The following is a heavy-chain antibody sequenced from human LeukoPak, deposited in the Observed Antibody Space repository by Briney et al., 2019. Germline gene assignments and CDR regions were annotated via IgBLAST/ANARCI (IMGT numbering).Heavy chain of an antibody. V-gene: IGHV6-1*01. D-gene: IGHD6-13*01. CDR3: ARGSYSFIAAAGATLTHSPNNFDY. CDR1: GDSVSSNSAA. J-gene: IGHJ4*02. Sequence: SQTLSLTCAISGDSVSSNSAAWNWIRQSPSRGLEWLGRTYYRSKWYNDYAVSVKSRITINPDTSKNQFSLQLNSVTPEDTAVYYCARGSYSFIAAAGATLTHSPNNFDYWGQGTLVTVSS. CDR2: TYYRSKWYN.